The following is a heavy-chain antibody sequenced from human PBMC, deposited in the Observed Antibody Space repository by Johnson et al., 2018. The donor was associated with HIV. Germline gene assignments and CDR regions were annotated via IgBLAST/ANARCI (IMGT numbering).Heavy chain of an antibody. V-gene: IGHV3-20*04. CDR3: AKAFEYSSSSMAFDI. CDR1: EFTFDDYA. CDR2: IKWNGGGT. D-gene: IGHD6-6*01. Sequence: VQLVESGGGVVRPGGSLRLSCAASEFTFDDYAMSWVHQVPGKGLEWVSGIKWNGGGTGDADSVKGRFTISRDNAKNSLYLQMNSLRAEDTAVYYCAKAFEYSSSSMAFDIWGQGTMVTVSS. J-gene: IGHJ3*02.